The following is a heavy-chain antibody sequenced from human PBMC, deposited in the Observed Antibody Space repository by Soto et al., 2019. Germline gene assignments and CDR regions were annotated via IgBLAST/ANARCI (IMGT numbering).Heavy chain of an antibody. CDR2: INAGNGNT. V-gene: IGHV1-3*01. CDR1: GYTFTSYA. CDR3: ARDESCSGGSCYLITSYGMDV. J-gene: IGHJ6*02. D-gene: IGHD2-15*01. Sequence: ASVKVSCKASGYTFTSYAMHWVRQAPGQRLEWMGWINAGNGNTKYSQKFQGRVTITRDTSASTAYMELSSLRSEDTAVYYCARDESCSGGSCYLITSYGMDVWGQGTTVIV.